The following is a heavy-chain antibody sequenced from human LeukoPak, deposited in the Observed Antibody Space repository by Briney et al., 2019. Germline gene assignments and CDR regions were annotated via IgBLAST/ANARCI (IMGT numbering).Heavy chain of an antibody. V-gene: IGHV3-23*01. CDR2: ISGSGDNT. Sequence: GGSLRLSCAASGFTFSSYAMSWVRQAPGKGLEWVSGISGSGDNTYYADSVKGRFTISRDNSKNTLYVQMNSLGTEDTAAYCCAKGSYYDSSGSFYFDYWGQGTLVTVSS. CDR1: GFTFSSYA. CDR3: AKGSYYDSSGSFYFDY. J-gene: IGHJ4*02. D-gene: IGHD3-22*01.